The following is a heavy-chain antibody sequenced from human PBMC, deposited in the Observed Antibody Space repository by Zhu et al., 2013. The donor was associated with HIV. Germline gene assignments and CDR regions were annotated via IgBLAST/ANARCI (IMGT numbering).Heavy chain of an antibody. V-gene: IGHV1-69*01. CDR3: VRSKPDAPYSGYDRDAFDI. CDR1: GGTFSSYA. CDR2: IIPIFGTA. D-gene: IGHD5-12*01. J-gene: IGHJ3*02. Sequence: QVQLVQSGAEVKKPGSSVKVSCKASGGTFSSYAISWVRQAPGQGLEWMGGIIPIFGTANYAQKFQGRVTITADESTSTAYMELSSLRSEDTAVYYCVRSKPDAPYSGYDRDAFDIWAKGQWSRLF.